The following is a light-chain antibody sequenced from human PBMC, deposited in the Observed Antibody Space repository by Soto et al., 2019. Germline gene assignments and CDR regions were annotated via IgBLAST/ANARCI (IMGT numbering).Light chain of an antibody. J-gene: IGKJ1*01. CDR1: QSVDNW. CDR3: KQYTTYSQT. V-gene: IGKV1-5*03. CDR2: MAS. Sequence: DIQVTQSPSALSASVGDRVTITCRASQSVDNWLAWYQRRPGKAPKLLIYMASTLEVGVPSRFSGSASGTEFTLTIRSLQHDDSATYYCKQYTTYSQTFGQGTNVDI.